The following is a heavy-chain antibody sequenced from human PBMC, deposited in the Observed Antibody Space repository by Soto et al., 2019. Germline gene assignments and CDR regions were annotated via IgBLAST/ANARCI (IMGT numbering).Heavy chain of an antibody. J-gene: IGHJ4*02. D-gene: IGHD3-3*01. CDR2: IYYSGST. CDR1: GGSISSYY. V-gene: IGHV4-59*01. Sequence: SETLSLTCTVSGGSISSYYWSWIRQPPGKGLEWIGYIYYSGSTNYNPSLKSRVTISVDTSKNQFSLKLSSVTAADTAVYYCARDGNYDFWSGYQYYFDYWGQGTLVTVSS. CDR3: ARDGNYDFWSGYQYYFDY.